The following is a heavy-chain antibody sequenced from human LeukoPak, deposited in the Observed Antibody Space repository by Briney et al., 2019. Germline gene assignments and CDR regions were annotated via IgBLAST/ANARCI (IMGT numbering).Heavy chain of an antibody. J-gene: IGHJ4*02. D-gene: IGHD5-24*01. Sequence: GGSLRLSCAASGFTFSDYYMSWIRQAPGKGLEWVAVISYDGSNKYYADSVKGRFTISRDNSKNTLYLQMNSLRAEDTAVYYCAREGQMATIDYWGQGTLVTVSS. V-gene: IGHV3-30-3*01. CDR3: AREGQMATIDY. CDR2: ISYDGSNK. CDR1: GFTFSDYY.